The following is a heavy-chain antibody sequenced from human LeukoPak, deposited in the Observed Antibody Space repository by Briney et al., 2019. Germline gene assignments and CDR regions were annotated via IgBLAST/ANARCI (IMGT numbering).Heavy chain of an antibody. D-gene: IGHD2-21*02. CDR3: ARGCGGDCYSGPDNWFDP. CDR1: GYSFTSYW. Sequence: GESLKISCKGSGYSFTSYWIGWVRQMPGKGLEWMGIIYPGDSDTRYSPSFQGQVTISADKSISTAYLQWSSLKASDAAMYYCARGCGGDCYSGPDNWFDPWGQGTLVTVSS. V-gene: IGHV5-51*01. J-gene: IGHJ5*02. CDR2: IYPGDSDT.